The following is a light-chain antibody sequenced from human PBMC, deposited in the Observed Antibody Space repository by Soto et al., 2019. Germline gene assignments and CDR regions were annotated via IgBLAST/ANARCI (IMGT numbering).Light chain of an antibody. CDR3: HLYSSSPFT. J-gene: IGKJ3*01. CDR2: DTS. Sequence: VMTQSPATLSVSPGEGVTLSCRASQGIGDTLAWYQHKPGQTPRLLIYDTSTRATGAPARFSGSRSGPEFTLTINSLQSEDFAVYYCHLYSSSPFTFGPGTTVDNK. CDR1: QGIGDT. V-gene: IGKV3-15*01.